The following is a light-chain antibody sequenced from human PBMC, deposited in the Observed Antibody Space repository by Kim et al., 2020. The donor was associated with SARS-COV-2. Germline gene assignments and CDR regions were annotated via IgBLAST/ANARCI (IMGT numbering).Light chain of an antibody. J-gene: IGKJ4*01. CDR3: QQHDNLPLT. CDR2: DAS. Sequence: ASGGDRVTITCQARQDISNYLNWYQQKPGKAPRLLIYDASTLEIGVPSRFSGSGSGTDFSFTISSLQAEDFATYYCQQHDNLPLTFGGGTKVDIK. CDR1: QDISNY. V-gene: IGKV1-33*01.